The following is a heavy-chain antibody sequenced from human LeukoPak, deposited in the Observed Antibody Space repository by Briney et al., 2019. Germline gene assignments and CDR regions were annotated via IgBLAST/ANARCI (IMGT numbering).Heavy chain of an antibody. CDR2: INHSGST. J-gene: IGHJ3*02. Sequence: PSETLSLTCAVYGGSFSGYYWSWIRQPPGKGLEWIGEINHSGSTNYNPSLKSRVTISVDTSKNQFSLKLSSVTAADTAVYYCARIKTTLRAFDIWGQGTMVTVSS. CDR1: GGSFSGYY. V-gene: IGHV4-34*01. D-gene: IGHD4-17*01. CDR3: ARIKTTLRAFDI.